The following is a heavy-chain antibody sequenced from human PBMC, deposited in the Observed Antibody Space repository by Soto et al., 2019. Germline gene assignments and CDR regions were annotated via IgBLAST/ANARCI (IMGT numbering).Heavy chain of an antibody. CDR3: ARLNLNGSGSSYYYYYGMDV. CDR1: GGSISSSSYY. V-gene: IGHV4-39*01. J-gene: IGHJ6*02. D-gene: IGHD3-10*01. Sequence: SETLSLTCTVSGGSISSSSYYWGWIRQPPGKGLEWIGSIYYSGSTYYNPSLKSRVTISVDTSKNQFSLKLSSVTAADTAVYYCARLNLNGSGSSYYYYYGMDVWGQGTTVTVSS. CDR2: IYYSGST.